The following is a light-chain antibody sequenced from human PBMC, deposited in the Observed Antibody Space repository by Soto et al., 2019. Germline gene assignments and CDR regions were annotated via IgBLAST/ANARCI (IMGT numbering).Light chain of an antibody. CDR1: QSVSSY. CDR3: QQRSNWIT. J-gene: IGKJ5*01. CDR2: DTS. Sequence: EIVLTQSPATLSLSPGERATLSCRASQSVSSYLVWYQQKPGQAPRLLIYDTSNRATGIPARFSGSGSGTDFTLTISSLEPEDFAIYYCQQRSNWITFGQGTRLEIE. V-gene: IGKV3-11*01.